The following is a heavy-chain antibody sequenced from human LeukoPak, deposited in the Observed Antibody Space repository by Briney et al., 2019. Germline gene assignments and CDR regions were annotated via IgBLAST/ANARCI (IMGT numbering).Heavy chain of an antibody. V-gene: IGHV4-34*01. CDR3: ARGGRWESYSAFDI. CDR1: GGPFSHYY. J-gene: IGHJ3*02. D-gene: IGHD1-26*01. CDR2: ITHTRRT. Sequence: SETLSLTCAVSGGPFSHYYWNWILQSPGKGLEWIGEITHTRRTNYNPVLRSRVTISVDTSRNQFSLKLRSMTAADTAVYYCARGGRWESYSAFDIWGQGTTVSVSS.